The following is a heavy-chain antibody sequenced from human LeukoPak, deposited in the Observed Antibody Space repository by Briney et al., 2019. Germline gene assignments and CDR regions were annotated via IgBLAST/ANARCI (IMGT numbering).Heavy chain of an antibody. V-gene: IGHV3-23*01. CDR1: GFTFSSYA. Sequence: GGSLRLSCAASGFTFSSYAMSWVRHAPGKGLEWVSAISGSGGSTYYAHSVKGRYTLSRDNSKNTLYLKMNSLRAEDTAVYYCAKATLAGITMIVVVITPDAFDIWGQGTMVTVSS. CDR2: ISGSGGST. D-gene: IGHD3-22*01. J-gene: IGHJ3*02. CDR3: AKATLAGITMIVVVITPDAFDI.